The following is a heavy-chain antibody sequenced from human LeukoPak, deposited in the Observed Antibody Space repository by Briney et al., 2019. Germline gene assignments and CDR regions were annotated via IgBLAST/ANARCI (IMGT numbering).Heavy chain of an antibody. Sequence: PGGSLRLSCAASGFTFSTYSMTWVRQGPGKGLEWVSSIYPSGDSTFYADSVKGRFTISRDNSKNTLYLQMSSLRTEDTAIYYCATDVVPDSGWDLDYWGQGTLVTVSS. J-gene: IGHJ4*02. CDR1: GFTFSTYS. D-gene: IGHD6-19*01. V-gene: IGHV3-23*01. CDR3: ATDVVPDSGWDLDY. CDR2: IYPSGDST.